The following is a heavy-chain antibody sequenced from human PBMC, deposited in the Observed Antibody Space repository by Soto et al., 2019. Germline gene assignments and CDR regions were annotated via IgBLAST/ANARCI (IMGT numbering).Heavy chain of an antibody. CDR2: ISSSSSYI. CDR3: ASGLQWLVEY. J-gene: IGHJ4*02. CDR1: GFTFSSYS. V-gene: IGHV3-21*01. Sequence: EVQLVESGGGLVKPGGSLRLSCAASGFTFSSYSMNWVRQAPGKGLEWVSSISSSSSYIYYADSVKGRFTISRDNAKNSLYLQMNSLRAEDTAVYYWASGLQWLVEYWGQGTLVTVSS. D-gene: IGHD6-19*01.